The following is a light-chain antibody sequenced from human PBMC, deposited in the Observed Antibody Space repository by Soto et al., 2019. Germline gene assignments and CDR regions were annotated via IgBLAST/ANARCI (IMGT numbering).Light chain of an antibody. Sequence: EIVLTQSPGTLSLSPGERATISCRASQSVSSSYLAWYQQKPRQAPRLLIYGASSRAAGIPDRFSSSGSGTDFTLPISRREPEDFAVYYCQQYGSSPMYTFGQGTKVEIK. CDR1: QSVSSSY. CDR2: GAS. CDR3: QQYGSSPMYT. V-gene: IGKV3-20*01. J-gene: IGKJ2*01.